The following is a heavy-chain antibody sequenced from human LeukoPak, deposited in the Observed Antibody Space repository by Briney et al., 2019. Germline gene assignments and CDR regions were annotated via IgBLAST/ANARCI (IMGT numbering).Heavy chain of an antibody. D-gene: IGHD5-24*01. CDR2: IYYSGST. Sequence: SETLSLTCTVSGGSISGYYWNWIRQPAGKGLEWIGYIYYSGSTNYNPSLKSRVTISVDTSKNQFSLKLSSVTAADTAVYYCGGGDGYNFGYWGQGTLVTVSS. CDR1: GGSISGYY. CDR3: GGGDGYNFGY. V-gene: IGHV4-59*08. J-gene: IGHJ4*02.